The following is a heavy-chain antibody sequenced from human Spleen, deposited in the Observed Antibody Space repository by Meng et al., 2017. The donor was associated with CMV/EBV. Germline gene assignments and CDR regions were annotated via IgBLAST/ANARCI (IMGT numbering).Heavy chain of an antibody. CDR1: GGSVSGYY. CDR2: INHSGST. CDR3: ARKGVIMGLRY. Sequence: LTCAVYGGSVSGYYWSWIRQPPGKGLEWIGEINHSGSTNYNPSLKSRVTISVDTSKNQFSLKLSSVTAADTAVYYCARKGVIMGLRYWGQGTLVTVSS. J-gene: IGHJ4*02. V-gene: IGHV4-34*01. D-gene: IGHD3-10*01.